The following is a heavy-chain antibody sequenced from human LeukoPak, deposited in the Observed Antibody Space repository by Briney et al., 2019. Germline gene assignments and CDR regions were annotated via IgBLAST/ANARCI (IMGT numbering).Heavy chain of an antibody. CDR3: AKVGDYYGSGKYSNFDY. V-gene: IGHV3-23*01. CDR2: ISGSGGDT. J-gene: IGHJ4*02. D-gene: IGHD3-10*01. Sequence: GGSLRLSCAASGFTFRSYAMSWVRQAPGKGLEWVCAISGSGGDTFYADSVKGRFTISRDKSNTTLYLHMNSLRVEDTAVYYCAKVGDYYGSGKYSNFDYWGQGTLVTVSS. CDR1: GFTFRSYA.